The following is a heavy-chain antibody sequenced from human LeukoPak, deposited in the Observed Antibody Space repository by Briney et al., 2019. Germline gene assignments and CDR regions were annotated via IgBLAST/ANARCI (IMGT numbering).Heavy chain of an antibody. CDR3: AKDVIATVTQGIDY. V-gene: IGHV3-7*03. D-gene: IGHD4-17*01. CDR1: GFTFTNHW. J-gene: IGHJ4*02. CDR2: INQDGSER. Sequence: GGSLRLSCATSGFTFTNHWMSWVRQAPGKGLEWVANINQDGSERNYVDSVKGRFTISRDNAKNSLYLQMNSLRAEDTALYYCAKDVIATVTQGIDYWGQGTLVTVSS.